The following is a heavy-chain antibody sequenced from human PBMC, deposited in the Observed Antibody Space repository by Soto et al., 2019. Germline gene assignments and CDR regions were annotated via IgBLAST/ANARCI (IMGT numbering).Heavy chain of an antibody. D-gene: IGHD1-1*01. V-gene: IGHV1-18*01. J-gene: IGHJ4*02. Sequence: QVHLVQSGAEVKKPGASVKVSCKASGYTFTSYGITWVRQAPGQGLEWRGWISAYNGNTDYAQQLQGRVIVTRDTPTTTAYMELRSSRSDVRAVYYCARGRYGDYWGQGALVTVSS. CDR3: ARGRYGDY. CDR1: GYTFTSYG. CDR2: ISAYNGNT.